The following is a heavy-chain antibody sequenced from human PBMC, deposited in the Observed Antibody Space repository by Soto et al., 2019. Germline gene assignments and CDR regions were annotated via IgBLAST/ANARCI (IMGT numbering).Heavy chain of an antibody. V-gene: IGHV4-39*01. J-gene: IGHJ4*02. D-gene: IGHD3-22*01. CDR3: ARLLYDRSGYYYFDY. CDR1: GGSINTRSYY. CDR2: IYYSGST. Sequence: PSETLSLTCTVSGGSINTRSYYWGWIRQPPGKGLEWIGSIYYSGSTYDNPSFKSRVTMYVDTPKNQFSLRLSSVTAADTAVYYCARLLYDRSGYYYFDYWGQGTLVTVS.